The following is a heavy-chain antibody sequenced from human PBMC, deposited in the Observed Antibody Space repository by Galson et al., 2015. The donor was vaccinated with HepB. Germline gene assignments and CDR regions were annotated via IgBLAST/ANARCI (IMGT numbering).Heavy chain of an antibody. CDR1: GFTFSSCS. J-gene: IGHJ2*01. CDR2: ISSSSTTI. V-gene: IGHV3-48*04. CDR3: ARDLTGYSSTWRRYWFFDL. D-gene: IGHD6-13*01. Sequence: SLRLSCAASGFTFSSCSMNWVRQAPGKGLEWVSFISSSSTTIYYADSVKGRFTISRDDAKNSLYLQMNSLRAEDTAVYYCARDLTGYSSTWRRYWFFDLWRRGTLVTVSS.